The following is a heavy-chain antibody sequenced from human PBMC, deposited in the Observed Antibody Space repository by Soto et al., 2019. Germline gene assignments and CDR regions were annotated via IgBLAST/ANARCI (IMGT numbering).Heavy chain of an antibody. Sequence: GGSLRLCCAASGFTFSSYSMNGVRQAPGKGLEWVSAISSSSSYTYYADSVKGRFTISRDNSKNTLYLQMNSLRAEDTAVYYCAKDPSEKGSLTYFDYWGQGTLVTVSS. CDR1: GFTFSSYS. CDR3: AKDPSEKGSLTYFDY. D-gene: IGHD2-15*01. J-gene: IGHJ4*02. V-gene: IGHV3-21*04. CDR2: ISSSSSYT.